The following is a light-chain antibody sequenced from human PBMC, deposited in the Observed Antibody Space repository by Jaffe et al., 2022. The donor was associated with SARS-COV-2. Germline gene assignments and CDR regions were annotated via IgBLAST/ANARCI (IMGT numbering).Light chain of an antibody. CDR3: QQYATSPPYT. CDR1: SIVSSDF. Sequence: EIELTQSPGTLSLAPGERATLSCRASSIVSSDFLAWYQQKPGQAPRLLIYAASRRATGIPERFSGSGSGTDFTLTITRLEPEDFAVYVCQQYATSPPYTFGQGTKLEIK. J-gene: IGKJ2*01. V-gene: IGKV3-20*01. CDR2: AAS.